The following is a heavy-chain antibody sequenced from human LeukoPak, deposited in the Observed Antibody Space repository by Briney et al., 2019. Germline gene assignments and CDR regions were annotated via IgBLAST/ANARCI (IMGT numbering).Heavy chain of an antibody. J-gene: IGHJ4*02. CDR2: ISGSGGDT. D-gene: IGHD2-2*01. V-gene: IGHV3-23*01. CDR3: ATAYQLLNLFDF. CDR1: GFIFSSYA. Sequence: PGGSLRLSCAASGFIFSSYAMSWVRQAPGKGLEWVSAISGSGGDTYYADSVKGRFTMSRDNFKNTLYLQMNSLRGEDTAVYYCATAYQLLNLFDFWGQGTLVTVSS.